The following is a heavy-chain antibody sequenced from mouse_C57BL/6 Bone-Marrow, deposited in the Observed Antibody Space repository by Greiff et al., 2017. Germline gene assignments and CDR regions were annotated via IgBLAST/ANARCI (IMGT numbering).Heavy chain of an antibody. D-gene: IGHD1-1*01. Sequence: QVQLQQSGAELVKPGASVKISCKASGYTFTDYYINWVKPRPGQGLEWIGKIGPGSGSTYYNEKFKGKATLTADKSSSTAYMQLSSLTSEDSAVYFCGSNYYGSPWFAYWGQGTLVTVSA. CDR1: GYTFTDYY. CDR2: IGPGSGST. CDR3: GSNYYGSPWFAY. J-gene: IGHJ3*01. V-gene: IGHV1-77*01.